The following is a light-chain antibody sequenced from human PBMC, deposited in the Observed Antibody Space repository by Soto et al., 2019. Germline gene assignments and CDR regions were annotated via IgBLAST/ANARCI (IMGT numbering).Light chain of an antibody. Sequence: QSVLTQPPSVSGAPGQRVTISCTGSSSNIGEGYDVHWYQQLPGTAPKLLIYHNSNRPSGVPDRFSGSKSGTSASLAITGLQAEDEDDYYCQSYDSSLSGSRVFGTGTKLTVL. CDR1: SSNIGEGYD. J-gene: IGLJ1*01. CDR2: HNS. V-gene: IGLV1-40*01. CDR3: QSYDSSLSGSRV.